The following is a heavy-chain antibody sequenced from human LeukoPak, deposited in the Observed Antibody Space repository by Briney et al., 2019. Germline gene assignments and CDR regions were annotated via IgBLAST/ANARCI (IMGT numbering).Heavy chain of an antibody. J-gene: IGHJ5*02. CDR3: ARYGSGSYTFEWFDP. CDR1: GFTFSDYY. Sequence: PGGSLRLSCAASGFTFSDYYMSWIRQAPGKGLEWVSYISSSGSTIYYDDSVKGRSTISKDNAKNSLYLQMNSLRAEDTAVYYCARYGSGSYTFEWFDPWGQGTLVTVSS. V-gene: IGHV3-11*01. CDR2: ISSSGSTI. D-gene: IGHD3-10*01.